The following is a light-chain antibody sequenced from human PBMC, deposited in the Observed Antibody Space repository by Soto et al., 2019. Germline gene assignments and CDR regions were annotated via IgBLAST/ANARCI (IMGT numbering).Light chain of an antibody. CDR1: QSVSRY. J-gene: IGKJ4*01. CDR3: QQRSDWPST. CDR2: DAY. V-gene: IGKV3-11*01. Sequence: DIVLTQSPATLSLSPGERATLSCRASQSVSRYLAWYQQKPGQAPRLLIYDAYNRATGIPARFSGSGSGTDFTLTISSLEPEYFAVYYCQQRSDWPSTFGGGTKVEI.